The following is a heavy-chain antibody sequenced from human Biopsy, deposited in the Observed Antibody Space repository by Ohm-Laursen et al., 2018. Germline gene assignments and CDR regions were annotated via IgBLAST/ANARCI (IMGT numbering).Heavy chain of an antibody. Sequence: SDTLSLTCAVYGGSFSGYYWSWIRQPPGKGLEWIGEINHSGSTNYNPSLKSRVTISVDTSKNQFPRKRSSVTAAGTAVYYCARGRLRAVARFDYWGQGTLVTVSS. D-gene: IGHD6-19*01. J-gene: IGHJ4*02. CDR2: INHSGST. CDR3: ARGRLRAVARFDY. CDR1: GGSFSGYY. V-gene: IGHV4-34*01.